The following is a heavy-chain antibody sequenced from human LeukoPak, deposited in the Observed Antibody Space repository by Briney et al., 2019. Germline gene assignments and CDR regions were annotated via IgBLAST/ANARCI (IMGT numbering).Heavy chain of an antibody. V-gene: IGHV6-1*01. CDR1: GDSVSRNSVA. Sequence: SQTLSLTCAISGDSVSRNSVAWNWIRQSPSRDLEWLGRTYYRSKWYNDYAVSVKSRITISPHASKNQFSLQLNSVTAADTAVCFCARERYYYDSEGSPTHNWLDPWGQGTPVTVSS. D-gene: IGHD3-22*01. J-gene: IGHJ5*02. CDR2: TYYRSKWYN. CDR3: ARERYYYDSEGSPTHNWLDP.